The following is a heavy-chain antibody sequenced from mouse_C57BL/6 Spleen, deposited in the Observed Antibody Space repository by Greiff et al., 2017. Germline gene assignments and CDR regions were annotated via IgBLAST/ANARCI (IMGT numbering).Heavy chain of an antibody. Sequence: VQGVESGAELAKPGASVKLSCKASGYTFTSYWMHWVKQRPGQGLEWIGYINPSSGYTKYNQKFKDKATLTADKSSSTAYMQLSSLTYEDSAVYYCAKYYGSSFYFDYWGQGTTLTVSS. V-gene: IGHV1-7*01. J-gene: IGHJ2*01. CDR3: AKYYGSSFYFDY. D-gene: IGHD1-1*01. CDR1: GYTFTSYW. CDR2: INPSSGYT.